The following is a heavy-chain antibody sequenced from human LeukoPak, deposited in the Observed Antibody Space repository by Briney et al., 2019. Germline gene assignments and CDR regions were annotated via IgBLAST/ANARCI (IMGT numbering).Heavy chain of an antibody. Sequence: GGSLRLSCAASGFSFSNYSMHWVRQAPGKGLEWVAVLSYDGSNKYYADFVRGRFTISRDTSKNTLFLQMSSLRAEDTAVYYCARVLKSSGWSYSFDNWGQGTLVTVSS. D-gene: IGHD6-19*01. J-gene: IGHJ4*02. V-gene: IGHV3-30*04. CDR2: LSYDGSNK. CDR1: GFSFSNYS. CDR3: ARVLKSSGWSYSFDN.